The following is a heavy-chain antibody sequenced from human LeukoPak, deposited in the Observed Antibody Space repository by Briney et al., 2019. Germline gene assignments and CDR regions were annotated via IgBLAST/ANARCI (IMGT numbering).Heavy chain of an antibody. CDR3: AKDEDAHCGGDCSSYFYYNMDV. D-gene: IGHD2-21*02. Sequence: GGSLRLSCAASGFTFRSYGMHWVRQAPGKGLEWVAVTSYDGSKKYYGDSVKGRFTISRDNSKNTLYLQMNSLRAEDTAVYYCAKDEDAHCGGDCSSYFYYNMDVWGQGTTVTVSS. CDR2: TSYDGSKK. CDR1: GFTFRSYG. J-gene: IGHJ6*02. V-gene: IGHV3-30*18.